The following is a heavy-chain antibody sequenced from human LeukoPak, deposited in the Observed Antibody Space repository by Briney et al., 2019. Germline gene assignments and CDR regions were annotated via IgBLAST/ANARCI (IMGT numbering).Heavy chain of an antibody. CDR1: GFTFSSYG. D-gene: IGHD5-12*01. V-gene: IGHV3-33*06. CDR3: AKDRGGYGYYYMDV. Sequence: GGSLRLSWASSGFTFSSYGMHWVRQAPGKGLEWVAVIWYDGSNKYYADSVKGRFTVSRDNSKNTLYLQMSSLRAEDTAVYYCAKDRGGYGYYYMDVWGKGTTVTVSS. CDR2: IWYDGSNK. J-gene: IGHJ6*03.